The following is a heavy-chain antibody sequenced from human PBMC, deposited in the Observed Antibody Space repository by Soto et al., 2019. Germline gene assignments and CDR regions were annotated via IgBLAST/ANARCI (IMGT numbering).Heavy chain of an antibody. Sequence: PSETLSLTCGVYGGSFSGYYWSWIRQPPGKGLEWIGEINHSGSTNYNPSLKSRVTISVDTSKNQFSLKLSSVTAADTAVYYCARGFWMAKTLYSYYYYYGMDVWGQGTTVTVSS. CDR3: ARGFWMAKTLYSYYYYYGMDV. D-gene: IGHD5-12*01. CDR1: GGSFSGYY. V-gene: IGHV4-34*01. J-gene: IGHJ6*02. CDR2: INHSGST.